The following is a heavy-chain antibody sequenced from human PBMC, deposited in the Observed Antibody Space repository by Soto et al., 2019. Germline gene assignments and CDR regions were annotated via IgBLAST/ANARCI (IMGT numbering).Heavy chain of an antibody. Sequence: QITLKESGPTLVKPTQTLTLTCTFSGFSLSTSGVGVSWIRQPPGKALEWLALIYWDDDKRYSPSLKSRLTITKDTSKNQVVLTVTNMDPVDTGTYYCARPFYYDGRGYQYYVDYWGQGTLVTVSS. D-gene: IGHD3-22*01. CDR3: ARPFYYDGRGYQYYVDY. CDR1: GFSLSTSGVG. J-gene: IGHJ4*02. CDR2: IYWDDDK. V-gene: IGHV2-5*02.